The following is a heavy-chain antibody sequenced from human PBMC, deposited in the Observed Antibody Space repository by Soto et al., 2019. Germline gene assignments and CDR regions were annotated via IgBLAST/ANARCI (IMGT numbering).Heavy chain of an antibody. Sequence: EVQLVESGGGLVQPGGSLRLSCAASGFTFSNYWMHWVRQAPGEGLVWVSRLNSDGSTINYADSVKGRFTISRDNTKNTPNLRMNSMGTEYSAVYYGARGGGLQLWALFYNWGQGTMVTVSS. J-gene: IGHJ3*01. CDR1: GFTFSNYW. V-gene: IGHV3-74*01. D-gene: IGHD1-1*01. CDR2: LNSDGSTI. CDR3: ARGGGLQLWALFYN.